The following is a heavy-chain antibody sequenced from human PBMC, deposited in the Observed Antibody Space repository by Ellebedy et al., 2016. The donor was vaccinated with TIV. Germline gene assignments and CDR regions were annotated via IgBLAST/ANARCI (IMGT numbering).Heavy chain of an antibody. CDR1: SYLFSSFG. J-gene: IGHJ4*02. Sequence: ASVKVSCKASSYLFSSFGINWVRQAPGQGLEWTGSISYTGETNYLQKFRGRVTMTTDTSTNTAYMELTNLRFDDTGLYYCAREGFDYWGQGTLVAVSS. CDR3: AREGFDY. V-gene: IGHV1-18*01. CDR2: SISYTGET.